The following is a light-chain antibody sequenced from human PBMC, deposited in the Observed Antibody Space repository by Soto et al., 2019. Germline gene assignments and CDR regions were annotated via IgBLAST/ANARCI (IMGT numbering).Light chain of an antibody. Sequence: EIVLTQSPGTLFLSPGERATLSCRASQSVSSSYLAWYQQKPGQAPRLLIYGASSRATGIPDRFSGSGSGTDFTLTISRLEPEDFSVYYCQQYGSSPQTFGQGTRLEI. J-gene: IGKJ5*01. CDR2: GAS. CDR1: QSVSSSY. CDR3: QQYGSSPQT. V-gene: IGKV3-20*01.